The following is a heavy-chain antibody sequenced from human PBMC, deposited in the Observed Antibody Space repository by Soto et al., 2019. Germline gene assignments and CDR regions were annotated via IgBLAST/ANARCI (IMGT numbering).Heavy chain of an antibody. CDR1: GYTFTSYA. D-gene: IGHD5-12*01. V-gene: IGHV1-18*01. CDR2: ISAYNGNT. J-gene: IGHJ4*02. Sequence: GASVKVSCKASGYTFTSYAMHWVRQAPGQRLEWMGWISAYNGNTNYAQKLQGRVTMTTDTSTSTAYMELRSLRSDDTAVYYCARGRTVDIVATTFDYWGQGTLVTVS. CDR3: ARGRTVDIVATTFDY.